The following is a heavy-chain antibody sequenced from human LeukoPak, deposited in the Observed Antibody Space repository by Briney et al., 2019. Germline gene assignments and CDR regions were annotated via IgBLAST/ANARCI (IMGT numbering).Heavy chain of an antibody. CDR3: ARSGYYYDSSGYRGLRY. V-gene: IGHV1-46*01. D-gene: IGHD3-22*01. CDR1: GYTFTSYY. J-gene: IGHJ4*02. Sequence: ASVKVSCKASGYTFTSYYMHWLRQAPGQGLEWMGIINPSGGSTSYAQKFQGRVTMTRDTSTSTVYMELSSLRSEDTAVYYCARSGYYYDSSGYRGLRYWGQGTLVTVSS. CDR2: INPSGGST.